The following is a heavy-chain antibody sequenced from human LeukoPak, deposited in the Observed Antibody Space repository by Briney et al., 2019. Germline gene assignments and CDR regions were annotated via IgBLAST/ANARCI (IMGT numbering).Heavy chain of an antibody. V-gene: IGHV1-8*01. J-gene: IGHJ5*02. Sequence: GASVKVSCKASGYTFTSYDINWVRQATGQGLEWMGWMNPNSGNTGYAQKFQGRVTMTRNTSISTAYMELSSLRSEDTAVYCCARYSSSSTPDFDPWGQGTLVTVSS. CDR2: MNPNSGNT. CDR1: GYTFTSYD. D-gene: IGHD6-6*01. CDR3: ARYSSSSTPDFDP.